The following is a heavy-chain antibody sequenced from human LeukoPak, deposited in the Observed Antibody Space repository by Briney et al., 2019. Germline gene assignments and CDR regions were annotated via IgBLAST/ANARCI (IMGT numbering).Heavy chain of an antibody. CDR2: ISGSGGST. Sequence: AGGSLRLSCAASGFTFSSYAMSWVRQAPGKGLEWVSAISGSGGSTYYADSVKGRFTISRDNSKNTLYLQMNSLRAEDTAVYYCAKVLAADYYDSSGYNQPYYFDYWGQGTLVTVSS. D-gene: IGHD3-22*01. CDR1: GFTFSSYA. CDR3: AKVLAADYYDSSGYNQPYYFDY. V-gene: IGHV3-23*01. J-gene: IGHJ4*02.